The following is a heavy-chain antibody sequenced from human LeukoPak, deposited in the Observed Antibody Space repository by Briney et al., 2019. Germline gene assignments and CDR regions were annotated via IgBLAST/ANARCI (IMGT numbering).Heavy chain of an antibody. J-gene: IGHJ4*02. D-gene: IGHD3-3*01. CDR2: IGRGGTDT. Sequence: GGSLRLSCAASGFTFSNYAMNWFRQAPGKGLEWVSTIGRGGTDTYYADSVRGRFTISKDSSKNTLQMNSLSAEDTAIYYCVKHSGGVYGDSDCWGQGVLVTVSS. CDR1: GFTFSNYA. CDR3: VKHSGGVYGDSDC. V-gene: IGHV3-23*01.